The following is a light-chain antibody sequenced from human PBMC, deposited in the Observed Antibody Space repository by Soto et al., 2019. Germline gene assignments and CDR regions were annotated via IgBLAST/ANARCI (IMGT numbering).Light chain of an antibody. CDR3: QQYGSSLGVT. Sequence: VLLTQSPGTLSLSPGERATLSCRASQSVSSSYLAWYQQKPGHAPSLLIYGASSRATGITDRFSGSGSGTDFTLTISRLEPEDFAVYYCQQYGSSLGVTFGGGTKVDIK. CDR1: QSVSSSY. V-gene: IGKV3-20*01. J-gene: IGKJ4*01. CDR2: GAS.